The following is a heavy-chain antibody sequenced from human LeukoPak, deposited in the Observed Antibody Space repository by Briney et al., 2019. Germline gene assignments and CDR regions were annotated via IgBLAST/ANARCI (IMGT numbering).Heavy chain of an antibody. CDR1: GFTFSSYA. D-gene: IGHD6-19*01. CDR2: ISYDGSNK. Sequence: GGSLRLSCAASGFTFSSYAMHWVRQAPGKGLEWVAVISYDGSNKYYADSVKGRFTNSRDNSKNTLYLQMNSLRAEDTAVYYCARDGWRVNGMDVWGQGTTVTVSS. CDR3: ARDGWRVNGMDV. V-gene: IGHV3-30-3*01. J-gene: IGHJ6*02.